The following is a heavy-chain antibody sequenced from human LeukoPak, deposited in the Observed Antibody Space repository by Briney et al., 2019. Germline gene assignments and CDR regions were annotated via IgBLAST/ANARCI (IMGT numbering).Heavy chain of an antibody. CDR2: IKQDGSEK. V-gene: IGHV3-7*03. D-gene: IGHD3-10*01. CDR1: GFTFSSYW. Sequence: LAGGSLRLSCAASGFTFSSYWMSWVRQAPGKGLEWVANIKQDGSEKYYVDSVKGRFTISRDNAKNSLYLQMNSLRAEDTAVYYCAKAAKDYYGSGTPLDYWGQGTLVTVSS. J-gene: IGHJ4*02. CDR3: AKAAKDYYGSGTPLDY.